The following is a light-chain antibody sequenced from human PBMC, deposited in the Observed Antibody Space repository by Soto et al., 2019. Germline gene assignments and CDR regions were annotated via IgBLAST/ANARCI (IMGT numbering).Light chain of an antibody. Sequence: EIVLTQSPGPLSLSPGERATLSCRASQSVSSSYLAWYQQKPGQAPRLLIYGASSRATGIPDRFSGSGSGTDFTLTISRLEPEDFAIYYCHQRQSWPRTFGQGTKVDIK. V-gene: IGKV3-20*01. CDR2: GAS. CDR1: QSVSSSY. CDR3: HQRQSWPRT. J-gene: IGKJ1*01.